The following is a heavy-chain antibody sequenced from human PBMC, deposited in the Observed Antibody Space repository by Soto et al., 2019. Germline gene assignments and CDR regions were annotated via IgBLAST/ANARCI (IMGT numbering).Heavy chain of an antibody. Sequence: QVQLVQSGGEVKKPGASVKVSCKATGYTFTSFGISWVRQAPGQGLEWMGWISAYNGNTNYAQKLQGRVTMTTDTSTSTGYMELRSLTSDDTAVSYCARDRSMYYGMDVWGQGTTVTVSS. D-gene: IGHD2-8*01. CDR3: ARDRSMYYGMDV. CDR1: GYTFTSFG. CDR2: ISAYNGNT. J-gene: IGHJ6*02. V-gene: IGHV1-18*01.